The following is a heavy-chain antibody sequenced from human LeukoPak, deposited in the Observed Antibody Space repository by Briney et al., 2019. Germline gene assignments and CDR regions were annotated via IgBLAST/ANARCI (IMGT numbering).Heavy chain of an antibody. CDR3: IRGCGSSSCDDNYYYYMDV. CDR2: SRNKAQSYTT. V-gene: IGHV3-72*01. D-gene: IGHD2-2*01. Sequence: GGSLRLSCAVSGFTFSDYYIDWVRQAPGKGLEWVGRSRNKAQSYTTEYAASVKGWFTISREDSENSLYLQMNSLKIEDTAMYYCIRGCGSSSCDDNYYYYMDVWGKGTTVTVSS. J-gene: IGHJ6*03. CDR1: GFTFSDYY.